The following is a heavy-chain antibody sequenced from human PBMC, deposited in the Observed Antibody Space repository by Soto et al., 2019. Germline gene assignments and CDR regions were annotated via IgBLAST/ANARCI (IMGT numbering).Heavy chain of an antibody. D-gene: IGHD3-22*01. Sequence: PGGSLRLSCAASGFTFSDHYMSWIRQAPGKGLEWVSGISASGVSTYYADSVKGRFTISRDNSKNTLYLQMNTLRAEDTALYYCLTGLFGGPFDYWGQGTLVTVSS. CDR2: ISASGVST. CDR1: GFTFSDHY. CDR3: LTGLFGGPFDY. V-gene: IGHV3-23*01. J-gene: IGHJ4*02.